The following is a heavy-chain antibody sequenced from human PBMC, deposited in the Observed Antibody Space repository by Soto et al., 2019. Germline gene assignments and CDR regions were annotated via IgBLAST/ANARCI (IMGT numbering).Heavy chain of an antibody. J-gene: IGHJ6*03. CDR1: GYTFTSYG. V-gene: IGHV1-18*01. CDR3: AKDRGSGWTPADYYMDV. D-gene: IGHD6-19*01. Sequence: QVQLVQSGAEVKKPGASVKVSCKASGYTFTSYGISWVRQAPGQGLEWMGWISAYNGNTNYAQKLQGRVTMTTDTSTSTAYMELRSLRSDDTAVYYCAKDRGSGWTPADYYMDVWGKGTTVTVSS. CDR2: ISAYNGNT.